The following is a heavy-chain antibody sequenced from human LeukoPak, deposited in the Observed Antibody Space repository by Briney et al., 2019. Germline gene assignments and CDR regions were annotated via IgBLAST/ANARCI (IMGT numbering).Heavy chain of an antibody. D-gene: IGHD3-22*01. CDR1: GGSISSGDYY. CDR2: IYYSGST. CDR3: ARGGGEGYYDSSRSWFDP. J-gene: IGHJ5*02. Sequence: SETLSLTCTVSGGSISSGDYYWSWIRQPPGKGLEWIGYIYYSGSTYYNPSLKSRVTISVDTSKNQFSLKLSSVTAADTAVYYCARGGGEGYYDSSRSWFDPWGQGTLVTVSS. V-gene: IGHV4-30-4*01.